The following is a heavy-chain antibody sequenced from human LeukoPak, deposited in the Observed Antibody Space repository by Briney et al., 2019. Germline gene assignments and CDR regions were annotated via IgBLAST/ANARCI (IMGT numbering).Heavy chain of an antibody. J-gene: IGHJ4*02. V-gene: IGHV4-59*01. D-gene: IGHD6-19*01. Sequence: SETLSLTCAVYGGSFSGYYWSWIRQPPGKGLEWIGYIYYSGSTNYNPSLKSRVTISVDTSKNQFSLKLSSVTAADTAVYYCASSPQWLDPFDYWGQGTLVTVSS. CDR3: ASSPQWLDPFDY. CDR2: IYYSGST. CDR1: GGSFSGYY.